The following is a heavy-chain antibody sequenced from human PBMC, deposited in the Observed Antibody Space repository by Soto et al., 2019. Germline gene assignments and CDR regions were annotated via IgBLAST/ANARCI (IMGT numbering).Heavy chain of an antibody. D-gene: IGHD5-18*01. J-gene: IGHJ4*02. CDR2: IYYSGST. Sequence: SETLSLTCTGSGGSISSYYWSWIRQPPGKGLEWIGYIYYSGSTNYNPSLKSRVTISVDTSKNQFSLKLSSVTAADTAVYYCARTLYSYGPRFDYWGQGTLVTVS. CDR3: ARTLYSYGPRFDY. CDR1: GGSISSYY. V-gene: IGHV4-59*01.